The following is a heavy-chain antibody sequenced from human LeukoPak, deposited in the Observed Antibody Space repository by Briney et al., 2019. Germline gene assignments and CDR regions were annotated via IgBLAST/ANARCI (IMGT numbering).Heavy chain of an antibody. D-gene: IGHD5-18*01. J-gene: IGHJ4*02. CDR1: GGSISSGGYY. CDR3: AREGSRGYSYVILD. Sequence: SETLSLTCTVSGGSISSGGYYWSWIRQHPGKGLEWIGYIYYSGSTYYNPSLKSRVTISVDTSKNQFSLKLSSVTAADTAVYYCAREGSRGYSYVILDWGQGTLVTVSS. CDR2: IYYSGST. V-gene: IGHV4-31*03.